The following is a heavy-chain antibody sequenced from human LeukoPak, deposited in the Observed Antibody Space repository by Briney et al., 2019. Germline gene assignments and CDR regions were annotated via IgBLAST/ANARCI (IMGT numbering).Heavy chain of an antibody. CDR1: GYRFTDSY. V-gene: IGHV1-2*02. J-gene: IGHJ5*02. CDR2: INPSTGDT. CDR3: VSAYDQ. Sequence: ASVKVSCKASGYRFTDSYMHWVRQAPGQGFEWMGWINPSTGDTKYAKMFQGRVTLTTGASINTAYMELSGLRPADTAVYFCVSAYDQWGQGTLVTVSS.